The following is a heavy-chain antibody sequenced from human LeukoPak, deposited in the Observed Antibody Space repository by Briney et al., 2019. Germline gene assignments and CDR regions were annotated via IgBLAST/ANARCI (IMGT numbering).Heavy chain of an antibody. V-gene: IGHV1-69*13. J-gene: IGHJ5*02. CDR1: GGTFSSYA. Sequence: EASVKVSCKASGGTFSSYAISWVRQAPGQGLEWMGGIIPIFGTANYAQKFQGRVTITADESTSTAYMELSSLRSEDTAVYYCARDSVYYGSGSYYLFDPWGQGTLVTVSS. D-gene: IGHD3-10*01. CDR2: IIPIFGTA. CDR3: ARDSVYYGSGSYYLFDP.